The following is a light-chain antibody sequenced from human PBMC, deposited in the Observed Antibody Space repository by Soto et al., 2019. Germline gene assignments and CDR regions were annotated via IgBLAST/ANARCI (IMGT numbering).Light chain of an antibody. J-gene: IGKJ1*01. CDR3: QQYKHYFSST. V-gene: IGKV1-5*01. Sequence: DIQMTQSPSTLSASVGDRVTITCRVSQSISIWLAWYQQKPGKAPNILIYNASTLVSGVPSRFSGSGSGTEFTLTISSLQPDDLATYYCQQYKHYFSSTFGQGTKLEIK. CDR1: QSISIW. CDR2: NAS.